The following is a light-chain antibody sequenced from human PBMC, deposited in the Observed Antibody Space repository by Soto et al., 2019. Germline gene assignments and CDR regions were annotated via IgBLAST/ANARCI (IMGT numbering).Light chain of an antibody. CDR1: QSVSTD. V-gene: IGKV3-15*01. CDR2: GAS. J-gene: IGKJ1*01. Sequence: EIVLTQSPATLSVSPGEGVTLSCRASQSVSTDLAWYQQKPGQAPRLLIYGASIRAIGVPDRFSGSGSGTDFTFTISSLQSEDSAIYYCQQYFRWPPWTFGQGTKVDI. CDR3: QQYFRWPPWT.